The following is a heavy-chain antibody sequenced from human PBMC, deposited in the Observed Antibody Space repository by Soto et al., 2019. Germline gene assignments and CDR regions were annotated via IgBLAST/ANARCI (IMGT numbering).Heavy chain of an antibody. Sequence: PGGSLTLSCADSGFTFGDYYMSWIGQAPGGGLEWISYISSSGRTIYHADSVKGRFTISRDKAKNSLYLQMNSLRAEDTAVYYCARTFAPNYYDSSGYFDAFDIWGQGTMVTVSS. CDR2: ISSSGRTI. CDR1: GFTFGDYY. J-gene: IGHJ3*02. D-gene: IGHD3-22*01. CDR3: ARTFAPNYYDSSGYFDAFDI. V-gene: IGHV3-11*01.